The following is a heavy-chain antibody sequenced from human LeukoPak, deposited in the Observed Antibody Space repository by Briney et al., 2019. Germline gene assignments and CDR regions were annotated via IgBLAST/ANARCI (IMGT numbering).Heavy chain of an antibody. V-gene: IGHV4-59*01. Sequence: PSETLSLTCTVSGGSISSYCWSWIRQPPGKGLEWIGYIFYSGSTNYNPSLKSRVTISVDTSKNQFSLKLSSVTAADTAVYYCARSSQQHAAYYYYYYYMDVWGKGTTVTISS. CDR1: GGSISSYC. D-gene: IGHD6-13*01. J-gene: IGHJ6*03. CDR2: IFYSGST. CDR3: ARSSQQHAAYYYYYYYMDV.